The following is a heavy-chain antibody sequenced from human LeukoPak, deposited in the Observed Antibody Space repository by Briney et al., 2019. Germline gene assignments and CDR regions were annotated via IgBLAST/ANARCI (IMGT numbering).Heavy chain of an antibody. CDR3: ARDLTEYSSSYYYFDY. J-gene: IGHJ4*02. V-gene: IGHV4-34*01. CDR1: GGSFSVYY. D-gene: IGHD6-6*01. Sequence: SETLSLTCAVYGGSFSVYYWSWIRQPPGKGLEWIGEINHSGSTNYNPSLKSRVTISVDTSKNQFSLKLSSVTAADTAVYYCARDLTEYSSSYYYFDYWGQGTLVTVSS. CDR2: INHSGST.